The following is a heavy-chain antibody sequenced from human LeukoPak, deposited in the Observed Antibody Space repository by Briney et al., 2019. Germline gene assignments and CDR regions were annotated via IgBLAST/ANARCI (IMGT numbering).Heavy chain of an antibody. CDR2: INHSGST. CDR1: GGSFSGYY. Sequence: SETLSLTCAVYGGSFSGYYWSWIRQPPGKGLEWIGEINHSGSTNYNPSLKSRVTMSVDTSKNQFSLKLSSVTAADTAVYYCARDRGLPFDPWGQGTLVTVSS. D-gene: IGHD3-16*01. J-gene: IGHJ5*02. V-gene: IGHV4-34*01. CDR3: ARDRGLPFDP.